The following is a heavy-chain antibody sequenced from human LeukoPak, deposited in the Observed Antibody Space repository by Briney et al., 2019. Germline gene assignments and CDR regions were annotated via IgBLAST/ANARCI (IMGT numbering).Heavy chain of an antibody. CDR1: GGSISSYY. J-gene: IGHJ4*02. Sequence: SETLSLTCTVSGGSISSYYWSWIRQPAGKGLEWIGRIYTSGSTNYNPSLKSRVTMSVDTSKNQFSLKLSAVTAADTAVYYCAREFPRLGRVDYWGQGTLVTVSS. D-gene: IGHD6-19*01. CDR2: IYTSGST. V-gene: IGHV4-4*07. CDR3: AREFPRLGRVDY.